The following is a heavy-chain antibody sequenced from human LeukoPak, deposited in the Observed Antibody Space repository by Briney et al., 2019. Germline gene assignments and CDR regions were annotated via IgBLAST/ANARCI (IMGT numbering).Heavy chain of an antibody. CDR1: GDTFTNYW. CDR2: IYPGDSDT. J-gene: IGHJ4*02. CDR3: ARGGVFSSSWFAYFDY. V-gene: IGHV5-51*01. D-gene: IGHD6-13*01. Sequence: GESLKISCKASGDTFTNYWIAWGRPMPGKGREWMGIIYPGDSDTRYSPSVEGQVTISVDKTISTAFLQWSSLKASDTAMYYCARGGVFSSSWFAYFDYWGQGTLVTVSS.